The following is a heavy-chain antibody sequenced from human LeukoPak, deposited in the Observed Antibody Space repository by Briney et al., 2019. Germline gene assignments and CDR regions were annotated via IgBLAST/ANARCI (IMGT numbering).Heavy chain of an antibody. J-gene: IGHJ4*02. V-gene: IGHV4-39*07. CDR2: IYYSGCT. Sequence: TSETLSLTCTVSGGSISSSSYYWGWIRQPPGKGLEWIGSIYYSGCTYYNPSLKSRVTISVDTSKNQFSLKLSSVTAADTAVYYCARVVGKAAAGRNRYFDYWGQGTLVTVSS. CDR1: GGSISSSSYY. D-gene: IGHD6-13*01. CDR3: ARVVGKAAAGRNRYFDY.